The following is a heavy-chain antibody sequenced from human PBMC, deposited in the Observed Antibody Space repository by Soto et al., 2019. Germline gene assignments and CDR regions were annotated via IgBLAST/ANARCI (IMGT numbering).Heavy chain of an antibody. V-gene: IGHV2-26*01. J-gene: IGHJ6*02. D-gene: IGHD3-3*01. CDR1: GLSRSNARMG. CDR3: ARIWEGINDFCSSLDGMDV. CDR2: IFSNDAK. Sequence: QVTWKESGPVLVKPTGTLTLTCTVSGLSRSNARMGVSWIRKPQGKALECLAHIFSNDAKSSSTALKSRRTLSTDTSNILVPLTMTNMDPVDTATFLCARIWEGINDFCSSLDGMDVWGQWTTVTVSS.